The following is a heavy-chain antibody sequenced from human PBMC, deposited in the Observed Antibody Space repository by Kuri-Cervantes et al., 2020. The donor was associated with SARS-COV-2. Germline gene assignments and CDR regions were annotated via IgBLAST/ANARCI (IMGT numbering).Heavy chain of an antibody. Sequence: GGSLRLSCAASGFTFSSYAMHWVRQAPGKGLEYVSAISSNGGSTYYADSVKGRFTISRDNAKNSLYLQMDSLRAEDTAVYYCARVRGRQLVRYFDYWGQGTLVTVSS. CDR3: ARVRGRQLVRYFDY. CDR1: GFTFSSYA. CDR2: ISSNGGST. V-gene: IGHV3-64*04. D-gene: IGHD6-13*01. J-gene: IGHJ4*02.